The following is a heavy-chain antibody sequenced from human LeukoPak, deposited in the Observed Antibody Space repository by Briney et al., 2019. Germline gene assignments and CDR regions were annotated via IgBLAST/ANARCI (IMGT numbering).Heavy chain of an antibody. Sequence: GGSLRLSCAASGFTFSSYWMSWVRQAPGKGMEWVANIKQDGSEKYYVDSVKGRFTISRDNAKSSLYLQMNSLRAEDTAVYYCARAPSNGVVVDYWGQGTLVTVSS. V-gene: IGHV3-7*01. CDR1: GFTFSSYW. CDR3: ARAPSNGVVVDY. J-gene: IGHJ4*02. D-gene: IGHD4-11*01. CDR2: IKQDGSEK.